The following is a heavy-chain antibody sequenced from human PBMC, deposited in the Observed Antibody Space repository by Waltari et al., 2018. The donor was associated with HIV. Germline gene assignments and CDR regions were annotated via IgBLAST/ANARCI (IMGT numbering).Heavy chain of an antibody. J-gene: IGHJ6*02. CDR2: INTDTGTT. CDR1: GYTFIDYH. CDR3: AKVDTVIVAGQSTGGDGMDV. Sequence: QVHLVQSGPEVRRPGASVNLSCRASGYTFIDYHIHWVRQAPGQGLEWVVIINTDTGTTNSEQKFKGRIRITRDTSRNTVYMELTDLRPEDTATYFCAKVDTVIVAGQSTGGDGMDVWGQGTTVTVS. D-gene: IGHD3-16*01. V-gene: IGHV1-46*01.